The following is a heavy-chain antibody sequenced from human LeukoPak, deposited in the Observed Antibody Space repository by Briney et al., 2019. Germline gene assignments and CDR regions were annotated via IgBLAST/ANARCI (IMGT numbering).Heavy chain of an antibody. J-gene: IGHJ4*02. D-gene: IGHD1-26*01. V-gene: IGHV1-18*01. CDR3: ARVVVGATTSDFDY. CDR2: ISAYNGNA. Sequence: ASVKVSCKASGYTFTSYGISWVRQAPGQGLEWMGWISAYNGNANYAQKLQGRVTITTDTSTSTAYMELRSLRSDDTAVYYCARVVVGATTSDFDYWGQGTLVTVSS. CDR1: GYTFTSYG.